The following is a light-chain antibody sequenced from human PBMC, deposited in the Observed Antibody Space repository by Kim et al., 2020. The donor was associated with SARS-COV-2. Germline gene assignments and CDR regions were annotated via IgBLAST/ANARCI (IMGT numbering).Light chain of an antibody. CDR3: QVWDSSSDHWV. V-gene: IGLV3-21*04. CDR1: NIGSKT. Sequence: APGKTARIPCGGNNIGSKTVHWYQQKPGQAPVLLIYYDSDRPSGIPERFSGSKSGNTATLTISRVEAGDEADYYCQVWDSSSDHWVFGGGTQLTVL. J-gene: IGLJ3*02. CDR2: YDS.